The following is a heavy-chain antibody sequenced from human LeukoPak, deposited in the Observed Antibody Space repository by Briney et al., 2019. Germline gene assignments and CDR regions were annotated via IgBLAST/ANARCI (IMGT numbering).Heavy chain of an antibody. J-gene: IGHJ6*02. CDR1: GFTVSSNY. CDR3: ARASFWSGQGLYYYGMDV. Sequence: GGSLRLSRAASGFTVSSNYMSWVRQAPGKGLEWVSVIYSGGSTYYADSVKGRFTISRDNSKNTLYLQMNSLRAEDTAAYYCARASFWSGQGLYYYGMDVWGQGTTVTVSS. D-gene: IGHD3-3*01. V-gene: IGHV3-53*01. CDR2: IYSGGST.